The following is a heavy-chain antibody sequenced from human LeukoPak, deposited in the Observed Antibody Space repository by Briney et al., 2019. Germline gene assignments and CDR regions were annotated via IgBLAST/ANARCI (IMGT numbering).Heavy chain of an antibody. V-gene: IGHV3-9*01. J-gene: IGHJ4*02. Sequence: QAGRSLRLSCAASGFTFDDYAMHWVRQAPGKGLEWVSGISWNSGSIGYADSVKGRFTISRDNAKNSLYLQMNSLRAEDTALYYRAKDIFTGIAAAGAIDYWGQGTLVTVSS. CDR3: AKDIFTGIAAAGAIDY. CDR1: GFTFDDYA. CDR2: ISWNSGSI. D-gene: IGHD6-13*01.